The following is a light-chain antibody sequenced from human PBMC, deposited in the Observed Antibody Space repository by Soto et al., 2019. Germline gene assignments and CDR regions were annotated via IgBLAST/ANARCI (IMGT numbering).Light chain of an antibody. CDR2: GAS. J-gene: IGKJ1*01. CDR1: QSFTTSQ. CDR3: QHYNSYSEA. Sequence: RASQSFTTSQLAWYQQRHGQAARVIIFGASRRATGIPSRFSGSGSATEFTITISSLQPDDVVTYDCQHYNSYSEAFGQGTKVDIK. V-gene: IGKV3-20*02.